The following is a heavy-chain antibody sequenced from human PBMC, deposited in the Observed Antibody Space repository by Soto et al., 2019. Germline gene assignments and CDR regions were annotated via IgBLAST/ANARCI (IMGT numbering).Heavy chain of an antibody. CDR1: GFTFSSYG. V-gene: IGHV3-30*18. CDR3: AKGAYAVVAASYFDY. D-gene: IGHD2-15*01. CDR2: ISYDGSNK. Sequence: QVQLVESGGGVVQPGRSLRLSCAASGFTFSSYGIHWVRQAPGKGLEGVAVISYDGSNKYYADSVKGRFTISRANSKNTLYLQMNRLRAEDKAVYYCAKGAYAVVAASYFDYWGQGTLVTVSS. J-gene: IGHJ4*02.